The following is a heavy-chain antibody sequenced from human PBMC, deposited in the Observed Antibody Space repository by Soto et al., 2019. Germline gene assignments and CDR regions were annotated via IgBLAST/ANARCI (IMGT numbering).Heavy chain of an antibody. J-gene: IGHJ5*02. CDR1: GFTFSSYA. CDR3: AKEGLVLLWFGPFDP. V-gene: IGHV3-23*01. CDR2: ISGSGGST. D-gene: IGHD3-10*01. Sequence: RLSCAASGFTFSSYAMSWVRQAPGKGLEWVSAISGSGGSTYYADSVKGRFTISRDNSKNTLYLQMNSLRAEDTAVYYCAKEGLVLLWFGPFDPWGQGTLVTVSS.